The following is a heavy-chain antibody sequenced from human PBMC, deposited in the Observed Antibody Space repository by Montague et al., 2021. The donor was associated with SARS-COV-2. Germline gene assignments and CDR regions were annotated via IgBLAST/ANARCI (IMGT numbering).Heavy chain of an antibody. CDR2: SRYGGTS. Sequence: SETLSLTCTVSGGSVSSGSYYWSWIRQPPGKGPEWIGGSRYGGTSYYNPSLKSRVTISIDTSKNQCSLKMTAVTAADTAVYFCARQDIQLRFDLWGRGTLVTVSS. J-gene: IGHJ2*01. D-gene: IGHD1-1*01. CDR3: ARQDIQLRFDL. CDR1: GGSVSSGSYY. V-gene: IGHV4-39*01.